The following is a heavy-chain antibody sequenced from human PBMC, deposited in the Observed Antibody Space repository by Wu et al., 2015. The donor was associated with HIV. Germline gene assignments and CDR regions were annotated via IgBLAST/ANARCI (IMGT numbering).Heavy chain of an antibody. CDR1: GNTFNA. CDR2: IIPLFGTT. Sequence: QVHLVQSGAEVKKPGSSVKISCKASGNTFNAVNWVRQAPGQGLEWMGGIIPLFGTTDYAQLFQGRVTITTDESTSTAYMRLSSLRSEDTAVYFCARGDYANYDFWSAYPSYWGQGTLVTVSS. CDR3: ARGDYANYDFWSAYPSY. J-gene: IGHJ4*02. V-gene: IGHV1-69*05. D-gene: IGHD3-3*01.